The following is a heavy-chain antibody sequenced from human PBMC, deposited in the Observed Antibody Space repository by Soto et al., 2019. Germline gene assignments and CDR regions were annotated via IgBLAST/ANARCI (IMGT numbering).Heavy chain of an antibody. CDR2: INPSGGST. CDR3: ARVGMATIAFDY. D-gene: IGHD5-12*01. V-gene: IGHV1-46*01. Sequence: QVQLVQSGAEVKKPGASVKVSCKASGYTFTSYYMHWVRQAPGQGLEWMGIINPSGGSTSYAQKFQGRVSMTRDTSTSTVYMELSRLRSEDTAVYYCARVGMATIAFDYWGQGTLVTVSS. CDR1: GYTFTSYY. J-gene: IGHJ4*02.